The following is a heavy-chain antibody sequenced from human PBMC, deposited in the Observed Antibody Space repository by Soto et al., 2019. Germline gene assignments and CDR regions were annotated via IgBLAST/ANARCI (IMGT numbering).Heavy chain of an antibody. CDR1: GGSISSGGYY. CDR3: ATSNWFDP. CDR2: IYHSGST. V-gene: IGHV4-30-2*03. J-gene: IGHJ5*02. Sequence: SETLSLTCAVSGGSISSGGYYWSWIRQPPGKGLEWIGYIYHSGSTLYNPSLKSRVTISVDTSKNQFSLKLSSVTAADTAVYYCATSNWFDPWGQGTLVTVSS.